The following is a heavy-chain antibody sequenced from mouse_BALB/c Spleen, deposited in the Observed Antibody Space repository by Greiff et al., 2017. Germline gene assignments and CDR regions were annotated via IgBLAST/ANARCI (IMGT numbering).Heavy chain of an antibody. J-gene: IGHJ4*01. CDR2: ISSGSSTI. CDR1: GFTFSSFG. Sequence: EVQRVESGGGLVQPGGSRKLSCAASGFTFSSFGMHWVRQAPEKGLEWVAYISSGSSTIYYADTVKGRFTISRDNPKNTLFLQMTSLRSEDTAMYYCARSIHYYGYVGAMDYWGQGTSVTVSS. CDR3: ARSIHYYGYVGAMDY. D-gene: IGHD1-2*01. V-gene: IGHV5-17*02.